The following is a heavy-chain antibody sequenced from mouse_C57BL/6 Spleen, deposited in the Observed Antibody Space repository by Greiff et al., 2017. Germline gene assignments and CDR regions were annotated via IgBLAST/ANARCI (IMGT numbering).Heavy chain of an antibody. CDR1: GYSITSGYY. CDR2: ISYDGSN. V-gene: IGHV3-6*01. Sequence: EVQLQESGPGLVKPSQSLSLTFSVTGYSITSGYYWNWIRQFPGNKLEWMGYISYDGSNNYNPSLKNRISITRDTSKNQFFLKLNSVTTEDTATYYCARGFAYWGQGTLVTVSA. J-gene: IGHJ3*01. CDR3: ARGFAY.